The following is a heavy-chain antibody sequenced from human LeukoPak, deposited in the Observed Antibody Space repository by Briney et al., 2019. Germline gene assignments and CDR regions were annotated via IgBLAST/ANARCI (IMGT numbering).Heavy chain of an antibody. CDR3: ARRGDSSGHANDY. Sequence: SETLSLTCTVSGGSISSSSYYWGWIRQPPGKGLEWIGSIYYSGSTYYNPSLKSRVTISVDTSKNQFSLKLSSVTAADTAVYYCARRGDSSGHANDYWGQGTLVTVSS. J-gene: IGHJ4*02. D-gene: IGHD3-22*01. CDR1: GGSISSSSYY. V-gene: IGHV4-39*01. CDR2: IYYSGST.